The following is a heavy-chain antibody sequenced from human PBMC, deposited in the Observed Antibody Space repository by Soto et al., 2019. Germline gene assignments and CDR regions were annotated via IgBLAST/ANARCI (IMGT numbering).Heavy chain of an antibody. J-gene: IGHJ5*02. V-gene: IGHV1-18*01. Sequence: QVQLVQSGAEVKKPGASVKVSCKASGYTFTSYGISWVRQAPGQGLEWMGWISAYNGNTNYAQKLQGRVTMTTDTPPGTAEMGLGTRSQDHAAVYYCARDGQSSGWNPRGKGTRVTVPS. CDR3: ARDGQSSGWNP. D-gene: IGHD6-19*01. CDR2: ISAYNGNT. CDR1: GYTFTSYG.